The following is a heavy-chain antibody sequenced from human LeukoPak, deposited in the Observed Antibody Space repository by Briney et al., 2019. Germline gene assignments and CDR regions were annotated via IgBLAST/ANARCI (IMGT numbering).Heavy chain of an antibody. V-gene: IGHV3-23*01. D-gene: IGHD6-13*01. J-gene: IGHJ5*02. CDR3: AKTSSSSWCQLYNWFDP. Sequence: GGSLRLSCAASGFTFSSYAMSWVRQAPGKGLEWVSAISGSGGSTYYADSVKGRFTISRDNSKNTLYLQMNSLRAEDTAVYYCAKTSSSSWCQLYNWFDPWGQGTLVTVSS. CDR1: GFTFSSYA. CDR2: ISGSGGST.